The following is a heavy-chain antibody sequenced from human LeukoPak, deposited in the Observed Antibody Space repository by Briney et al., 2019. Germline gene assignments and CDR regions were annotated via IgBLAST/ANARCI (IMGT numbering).Heavy chain of an antibody. CDR1: GFTFITSW. CDR3: ASWTSMSSNY. D-gene: IGHD3/OR15-3a*01. Sequence: GQSLRLSCAASGFTFITSWMSWLRQAPGKGLEWVAHIKPDGSEKYYVDSVKGRFPIYRDNAKNSLSLQMNSLRAEDTAVYYCASWTSMSSNYGGQGTVVTVS. CDR2: IKPDGSEK. J-gene: IGHJ4*02. V-gene: IGHV3-7*01.